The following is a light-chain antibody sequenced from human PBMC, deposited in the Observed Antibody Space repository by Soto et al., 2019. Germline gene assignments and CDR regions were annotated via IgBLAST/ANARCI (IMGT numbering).Light chain of an antibody. V-gene: IGKV3-15*01. J-gene: IGKJ1*01. CDR1: QSVSNN. CDR2: GAS. CDR3: QQYHYWWT. Sequence: EIVMTQSPATLSVSPGEKATLSCRASQSVSNNLAWFQQKPGQVPRLLIYGASNRATGVSARFSGSWSGTEFTLTISSLQSEDFAVYYCQQYHYWWTFGQGTKVDIK.